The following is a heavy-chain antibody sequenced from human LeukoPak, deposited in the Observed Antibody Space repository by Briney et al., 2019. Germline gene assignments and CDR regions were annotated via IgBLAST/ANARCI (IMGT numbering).Heavy chain of an antibody. V-gene: IGHV4-4*07. Sequence: SETLSLTCTVSGGSISNYYWNWLRQSAGRGLELIGRIHSSGSTNYNPSFKSRVTMSVDTSKSQIALKLSSVTAADMAVYYCARDLSGSYYGEEIAFDIWGQGTMVTVSS. CDR2: IHSSGST. D-gene: IGHD1-26*01. CDR1: GGSISNYY. J-gene: IGHJ3*02. CDR3: ARDLSGSYYGEEIAFDI.